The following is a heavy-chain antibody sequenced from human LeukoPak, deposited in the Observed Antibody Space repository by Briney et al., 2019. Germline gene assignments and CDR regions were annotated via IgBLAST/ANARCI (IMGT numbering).Heavy chain of an antibody. Sequence: SETLSLTCTVSGGSISRYYWSWIRQPPGKGLEWMVYIHYSGSTNYNPSLKSRVTISMDTSKNQFSLKLTSVTAADTAVYYCARLDGNWNYFDYWGLGTLVTVSS. D-gene: IGHD1-20*01. CDR3: ARLDGNWNYFDY. J-gene: IGHJ4*02. CDR1: GGSISRYY. V-gene: IGHV4-59*08. CDR2: IHYSGST.